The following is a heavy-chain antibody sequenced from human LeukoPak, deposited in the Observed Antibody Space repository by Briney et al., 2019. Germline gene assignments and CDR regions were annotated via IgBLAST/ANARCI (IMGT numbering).Heavy chain of an antibody. CDR1: GYTFTGYY. Sequence: ASVKVSCKASGYTFTGYYMHWVRQAPGQGLEWMGWINPNSGGTNYAQKFQGRVTMTRDTSISTAYMELSRLRSDDTAVYYCARDGDPVLRYFDWAPGYIWGQGTMVTVSS. V-gene: IGHV1-2*02. D-gene: IGHD3-9*01. CDR2: INPNSGGT. CDR3: ARDGDPVLRYFDWAPGYI. J-gene: IGHJ3*02.